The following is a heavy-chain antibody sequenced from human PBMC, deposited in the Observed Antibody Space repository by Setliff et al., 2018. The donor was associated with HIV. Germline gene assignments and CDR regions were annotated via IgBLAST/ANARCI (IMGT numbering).Heavy chain of an antibody. CDR1: GGSFTDIGGSFTDYY. D-gene: IGHD1-26*01. CDR2: INHSGST. J-gene: IGHJ6*03. V-gene: IGHV4-34*01. CDR3: ARGATLLPGYSDRWEYFYMDV. Sequence: SETLSLTCAVFGGSFTDIGGSFTDYYWVWFRQPPGKGLEWVGEINHSGSTHYNPSLKSRFTISVDTSKNQFSLKVNSVTAADTAVYYCARGATLLPGYSDRWEYFYMDVWGKGTTVTVSS.